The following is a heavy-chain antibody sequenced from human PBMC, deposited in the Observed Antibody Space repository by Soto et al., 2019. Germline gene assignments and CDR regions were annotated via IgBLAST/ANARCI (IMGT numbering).Heavy chain of an antibody. CDR2: IKQDGSEK. CDR1: GFTFSSYW. D-gene: IGHD6-6*01. CDR3: ARDDIAARVNY. Sequence: EVQLVESGGGLVQPGGSLRLSCAASGFTFSSYWMSWVRQAPGKGLEWVANIKQDGSEKYYVGSVKGRFTISRDNAKNSLYLQMNSLRAEDTAVYYCARDDIAARVNYWGQGTLVTVSS. J-gene: IGHJ4*02. V-gene: IGHV3-7*01.